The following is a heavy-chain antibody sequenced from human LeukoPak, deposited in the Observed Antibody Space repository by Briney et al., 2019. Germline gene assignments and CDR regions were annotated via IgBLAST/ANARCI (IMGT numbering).Heavy chain of an antibody. D-gene: IGHD6-19*01. CDR3: ASRAIGWYRDANWFDP. J-gene: IGHJ5*02. CDR1: GFSFSTYS. CDR2: IRGDSDTI. Sequence: GGSLRLSCAASGFSFSTYSMNWVPQAPGKGLEWLSYIRGDSDTIYYADSVKGRFPISRDNAKNSLYLQINSLRAEDTAVYYCASRAIGWYRDANWFDPWGQGTLVTVS. V-gene: IGHV3-48*04.